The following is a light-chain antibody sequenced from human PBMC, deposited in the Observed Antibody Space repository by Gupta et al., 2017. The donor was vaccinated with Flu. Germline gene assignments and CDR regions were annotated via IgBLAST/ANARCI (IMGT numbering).Light chain of an antibody. J-gene: IGLJ2*01. CDR3: TAYAGSTGL. Sequence: QSALTQPPSASGSSGQSVTISCSGTSSDIGAYTSVSWYQQYPGKAPKLIIYEATKRSSGVPDRFSASKSGNTASLTVSGLQSEDEADYYCTAYAGSTGLIGGGTKLTVL. V-gene: IGLV2-8*01. CDR2: EAT. CDR1: SSDIGAYTS.